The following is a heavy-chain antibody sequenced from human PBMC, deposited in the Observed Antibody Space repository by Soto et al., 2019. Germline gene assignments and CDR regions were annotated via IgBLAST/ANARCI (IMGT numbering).Heavy chain of an antibody. CDR3: ARVYYDSSGYYEKFDY. J-gene: IGHJ4*02. CDR1: GYTFTSYC. V-gene: IGHV1-18*01. CDR2: ISAYNGNT. Sequence: ASVKVSCKASGYTFTSYCISWVRQAPGQGLEWMGWISAYNGNTNYAQKLQGRVTMTTDTSTSTAYMELRSLRSDDTAVYYCARVYYDSSGYYEKFDYWGQGTLVTVSS. D-gene: IGHD3-22*01.